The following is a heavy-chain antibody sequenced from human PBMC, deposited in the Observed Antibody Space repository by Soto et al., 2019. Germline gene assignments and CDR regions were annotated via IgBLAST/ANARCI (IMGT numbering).Heavy chain of an antibody. CDR2: ISGSGGST. Sequence: EVQLLESGGGLVQPGGSLRLSCAASGFTFSSYAMRWVRQAPVKGLEWVSAISGSGGSTYYADSVKGRFTISRDNSKNTRYLQMNRLRAQDTAVYNCARRGSGSYCDYWGEGTRVTVSS. V-gene: IGHV3-23*01. J-gene: IGHJ4*02. CDR1: GFTFSSYA. D-gene: IGHD1-26*01. CDR3: ARRGSGSYCDY.